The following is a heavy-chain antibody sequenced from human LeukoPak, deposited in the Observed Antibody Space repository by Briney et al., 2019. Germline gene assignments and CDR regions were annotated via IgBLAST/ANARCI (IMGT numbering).Heavy chain of an antibody. V-gene: IGHV3-30*04. CDR2: ISYDGSNK. Sequence: GGSLRLSCAASGFTFSSYAMHWVRQAPGKGLEWVAVISYDGSNKYYADSVKGRFTISRDNSKNTLYLQMNSLRAEDTAVYYCARSYSYGLGYFDFWGQGTLVTVSS. CDR1: GFTFSSYA. D-gene: IGHD5-18*01. J-gene: IGHJ4*02. CDR3: ARSYSYGLGYFDF.